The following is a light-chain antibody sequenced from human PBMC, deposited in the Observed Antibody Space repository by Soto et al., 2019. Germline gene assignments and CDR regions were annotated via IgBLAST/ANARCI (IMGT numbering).Light chain of an antibody. CDR3: RQYNSWPPCT. V-gene: IGKV3-15*01. CDR2: GAS. Sequence: EIVMTQSPATLSVSPGERATLSCRASQSVSSNLAGYQQQPGRAPSLLIYGASTRATGIPARFSGSGSGKTVSTTISSLQSEDFAVYYCRQYNSWPPCTFGQGTKVEIK. CDR1: QSVSSN. J-gene: IGKJ1*01.